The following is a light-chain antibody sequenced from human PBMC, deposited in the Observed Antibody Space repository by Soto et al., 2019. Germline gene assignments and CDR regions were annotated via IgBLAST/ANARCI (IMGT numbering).Light chain of an antibody. J-gene: IGKJ1*01. Sequence: DLQMTQSPSTLSEHVRARVNITGRASQRISRWLAWYQQKPGKAPKLLIYKASSLESGVPSRFSGSGSGTVFTLTISSLQPDDFATYYCQKYNSFTWTCGKGNTGDIK. V-gene: IGKV1-5*03. CDR1: QRISRW. CDR2: KAS. CDR3: QKYNSFTWT.